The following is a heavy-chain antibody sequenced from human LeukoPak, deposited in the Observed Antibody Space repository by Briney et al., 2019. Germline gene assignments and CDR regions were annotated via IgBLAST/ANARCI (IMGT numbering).Heavy chain of an antibody. J-gene: IGHJ3*02. V-gene: IGHV3-53*01. CDR3: ARDWDCSSSSCYDAFDI. Sequence: GGSLRLSCAASGFTFSNYAMNWVRQAPGKGLEWVSVIYSGGSTYYADSVKGRFTISRDNSKNTLYLQMNSLRVEDTAVYYCARDWDCSSSSCYDAFDIWGQGTMVTVSS. CDR1: GFTFSNYA. D-gene: IGHD2-2*01. CDR2: IYSGGST.